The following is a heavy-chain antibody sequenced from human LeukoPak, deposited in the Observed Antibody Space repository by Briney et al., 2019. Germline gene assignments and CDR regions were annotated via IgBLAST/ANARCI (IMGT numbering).Heavy chain of an antibody. CDR3: AKDRTAMVTSPLSY. J-gene: IGHJ4*02. V-gene: IGHV3-23*01. CDR1: GFTFSSYS. Sequence: PGGSLRLSCAASGFTFSSYSMTWVRHAPGKGLEWVSAISGSGGSTYYADSVKGRFTISRDNSKNTLYLQMNSLRAEDTAVYYCAKDRTAMVTSPLSYWGQGTLVTVSS. D-gene: IGHD5-18*01. CDR2: ISGSGGST.